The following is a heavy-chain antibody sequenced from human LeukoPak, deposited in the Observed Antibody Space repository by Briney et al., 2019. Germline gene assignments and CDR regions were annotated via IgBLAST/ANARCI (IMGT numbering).Heavy chain of an antibody. J-gene: IGHJ4*02. CDR1: GFTFSSYG. CDR2: IRYDGSNK. Sequence: GGSLRLSCAASGFTFSSYGMHWVRQAPGKGLEWVAFIRYDGSNKYYVDSVKGRFTISRDNDKNSLYLQMNSLRAEDTGVYYCATESQPGYSSSWYTSPVDYWGQGTLVIVSS. D-gene: IGHD6-13*01. CDR3: ATESQPGYSSSWYTSPVDY. V-gene: IGHV3-30*02.